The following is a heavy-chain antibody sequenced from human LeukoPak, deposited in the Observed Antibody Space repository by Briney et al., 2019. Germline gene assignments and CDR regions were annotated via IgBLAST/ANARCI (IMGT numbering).Heavy chain of an antibody. Sequence: ASVTVSCKASGYTFTGYYMHWVRQAPGQGLEWMGWINPNSGGTNYAQKFQGRVTMTRDTSISTAYMELSRLRSDDTAVYYCARDLGITMVRGVIGLSYYGMDVGGQGTTVTVSS. CDR2: INPNSGGT. CDR3: ARDLGITMVRGVIGLSYYGMDV. J-gene: IGHJ6*02. CDR1: GYTFTGYY. D-gene: IGHD3-10*01. V-gene: IGHV1-2*02.